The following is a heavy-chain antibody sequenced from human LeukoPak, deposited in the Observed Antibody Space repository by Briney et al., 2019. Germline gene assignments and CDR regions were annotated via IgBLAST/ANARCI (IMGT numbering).Heavy chain of an antibody. J-gene: IGHJ4*02. CDR2: IKQDGSEQ. CDR3: ARGMSAAD. V-gene: IGHV3-7*01. Sequence: GGSLRVSCAASGFTLSCCWMTWVRQVPGNGAEWVANIKQDGSEQHYVDSVKGRFTISRDNAKNSVYLQMNSLRAEDTAVYYCARGMSAADWGQGTLVTVSS. D-gene: IGHD6-25*01. CDR1: GFTLSCCW.